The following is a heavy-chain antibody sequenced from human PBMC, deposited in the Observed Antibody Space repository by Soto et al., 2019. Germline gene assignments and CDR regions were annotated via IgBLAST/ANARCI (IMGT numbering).Heavy chain of an antibody. CDR2: IFWNDER. D-gene: IGHD3-10*01. J-gene: IGHJ4*02. CDR1: GFSLSKARMG. V-gene: IGHV2-26*01. Sequence: SGPTRVNPTETLTLTCTVSGFSLSKARMGVSWIRQPPGKALEWLAHIFWNDERSYNTSLKSSLTISKDTSKSQVVLTMANVDPVDTATYYCAHFALEMASEYYIDYGGQGAVVTVSS. CDR3: AHFALEMASEYYIDY.